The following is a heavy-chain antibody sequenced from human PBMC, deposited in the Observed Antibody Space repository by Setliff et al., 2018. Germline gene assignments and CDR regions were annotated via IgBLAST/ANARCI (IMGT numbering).Heavy chain of an antibody. J-gene: IGHJ4*02. Sequence: LRLSCAASGFTSSTYRMHWVRQAPGKGLEWVAVIWDDGGNKYHADSVKGRFTISRDNSKNTLYLQMNSLRPEDTAVYYCARTCSGSGCYAGLESWGQGTPVTVSS. V-gene: IGHV3-33*08. CDR2: IWDDGGNK. CDR1: GFTSSTYR. D-gene: IGHD2-15*01. CDR3: ARTCSGSGCYAGLES.